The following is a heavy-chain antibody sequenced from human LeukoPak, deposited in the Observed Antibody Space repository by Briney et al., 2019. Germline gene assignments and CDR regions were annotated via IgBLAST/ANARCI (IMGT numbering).Heavy chain of an antibody. D-gene: IGHD2-21*01. CDR1: GFTFDDYA. V-gene: IGHV3-21*01. J-gene: IGHJ4*02. CDR3: ARGLCGSDCYDY. CDR2: ISSNSDYI. Sequence: GGSLRLSCAASGFTFDDYAMHWVRQAPGKGLEWVSSISSNSDYIYYADSVRGRFTISRDNAKNSLYLQMNSLRAEDTAVYYCARGLCGSDCYDYWGQGTLVTVSS.